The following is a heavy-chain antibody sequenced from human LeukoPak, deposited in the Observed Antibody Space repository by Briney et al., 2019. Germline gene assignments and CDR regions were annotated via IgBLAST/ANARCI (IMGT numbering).Heavy chain of an antibody. CDR2: INPNSGGT. CDR1: GYTLTGYY. J-gene: IGHJ4*02. Sequence: ASVKVSCKASGYTLTGYYMHWVRQAPGQGLEWMGWINPNSGGTNYAQKFQGRVTMTRDTSISTAYMELSRLRSDDTAVYYCARDRGSGWFGELSPFDYWGQGTLVTVSS. D-gene: IGHD3-10*01. V-gene: IGHV1-2*02. CDR3: ARDRGSGWFGELSPFDY.